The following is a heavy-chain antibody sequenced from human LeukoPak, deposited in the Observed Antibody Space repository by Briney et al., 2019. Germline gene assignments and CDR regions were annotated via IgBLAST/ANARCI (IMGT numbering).Heavy chain of an antibody. V-gene: IGHV4-34*01. CDR1: GGSFSGYY. CDR3: ARQEHGDFWSGYYTGRSGMDV. J-gene: IGHJ6*04. Sequence: SETLSLTCAVYGGSFSGYYWSWIRQPPGKGLEWIGEINHSGSTNYNPSLKSRVTISVDTSKNQFSLKLSSVTAADTAVYYCARQEHGDFWSGYYTGRSGMDVWGKGTTVTVSS. D-gene: IGHD3-3*01. CDR2: INHSGST.